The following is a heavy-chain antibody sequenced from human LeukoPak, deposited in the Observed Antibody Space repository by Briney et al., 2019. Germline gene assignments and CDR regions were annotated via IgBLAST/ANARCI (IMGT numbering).Heavy chain of an antibody. V-gene: IGHV4-38-2*02. Sequence: SETLSLTCTVSGYSITSGQYWGWIRQPPEKGLEWIGTIIHSGSTYYNPSLKSRVTISVDTSKNQFSLKLSSVTAADTAVYYCARKRTSFDYWGQGTLVTVSS. CDR2: IIHSGST. CDR1: GYSITSGQY. CDR3: ARKRTSFDY. J-gene: IGHJ4*02. D-gene: IGHD2-2*01.